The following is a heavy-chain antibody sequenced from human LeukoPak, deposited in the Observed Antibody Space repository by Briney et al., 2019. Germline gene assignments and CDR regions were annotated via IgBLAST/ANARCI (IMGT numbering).Heavy chain of an antibody. Sequence: ASVKVSCKASGYTFTSYGISWVRQAPGQGLEWMGWISAYNGNTNYAQKLQGRVTMTTDTSTSTAYMELRSLRSDDTAVYYCARDRGMMGSSGWYGPASFDYWGQGTLVTVSS. CDR2: ISAYNGNT. J-gene: IGHJ4*02. D-gene: IGHD6-19*01. CDR1: GYTFTSYG. CDR3: ARDRGMMGSSGWYGPASFDY. V-gene: IGHV1-18*01.